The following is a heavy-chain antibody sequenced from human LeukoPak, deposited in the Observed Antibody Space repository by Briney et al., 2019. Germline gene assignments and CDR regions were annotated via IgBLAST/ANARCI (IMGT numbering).Heavy chain of an antibody. D-gene: IGHD3-16*01. CDR1: GFTFNNYW. CDR2: ISGLSTHI. CDR3: GRAFPPLRTSSAGDL. Sequence: PGGSLRLSCITSGFTFNNYWMTWVRQAPGKGLEWVSSISGLSTHIYYGDSVKGRFSISRDNAKNSVYLQMNSLGVEDTAIYYCGRAFPPLRTSSAGDLWGQGILVTVSS. J-gene: IGHJ4*02. V-gene: IGHV3-21*01.